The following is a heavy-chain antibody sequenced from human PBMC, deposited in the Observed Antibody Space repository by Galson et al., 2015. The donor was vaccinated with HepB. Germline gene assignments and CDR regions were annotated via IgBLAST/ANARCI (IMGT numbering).Heavy chain of an antibody. J-gene: IGHJ4*02. D-gene: IGHD4-23*01. Sequence: SVKVSCKASGYTFTDYYINWVRRAPRQGLEWMGWIKTKSGGTNYAQKFQGWVTMTRDTSTNKAYMELSRLTSDATGVYYCARVGNSTTYDFWGQGTLVTVFS. CDR1: GYTFTDYY. CDR2: IKTKSGGT. V-gene: IGHV1-2*04. CDR3: ARVGNSTTYDF.